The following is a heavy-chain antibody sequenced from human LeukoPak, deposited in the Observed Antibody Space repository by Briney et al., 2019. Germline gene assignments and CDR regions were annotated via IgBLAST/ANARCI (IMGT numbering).Heavy chain of an antibody. V-gene: IGHV3-74*01. CDR1: GFTFGRYW. CDR2: ITTDGSGT. Sequence: GGSLRLSCSDSGFTFGRYWMHWVRQAPGKGLVWVSHITTDGSGTSYADSVKGRFTISRDNAKNTLYLQMNSLRAEDTAVYYCARGAIVGANFDYWGQGTLVTVSS. J-gene: IGHJ4*02. D-gene: IGHD1-26*01. CDR3: ARGAIVGANFDY.